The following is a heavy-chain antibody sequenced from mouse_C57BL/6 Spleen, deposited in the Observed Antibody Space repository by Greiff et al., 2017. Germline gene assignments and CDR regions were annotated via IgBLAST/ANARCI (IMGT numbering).Heavy chain of an antibody. J-gene: IGHJ2*01. CDR3: ARAVVAPCDY. Sequence: QVQLQQSGAELMKPGASVKLSCKATGYTFTGYWIEWVKQRPGHGLEWIGEMLPGSGSTNYNEQFKGKATFTADTSSNTAYMQLSRLTTEDSAIYYCARAVVAPCDYWGQGTTLTVSS. V-gene: IGHV1-9*01. CDR1: GYTFTGYW. CDR2: MLPGSGST. D-gene: IGHD1-1*01.